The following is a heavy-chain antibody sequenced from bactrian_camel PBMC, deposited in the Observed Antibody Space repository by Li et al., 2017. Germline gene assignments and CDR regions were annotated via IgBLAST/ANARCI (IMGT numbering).Heavy chain of an antibody. Sequence: HVQLVESGGGLVQPGGSLRLSCAASGSTFSSYYMNWVRQAPGKGLEWVSSIYTDSGSTDSADSVKERFTISRDNSKKILYLQMNDLRSEDTAQYFCAKGIDGARSYEAYDYWGQGTQVTVS. D-gene: IGHD1*01. V-gene: IGHV3-2*01. CDR1: GSTFSSYY. CDR3: AKGIDGARSYEAYDY. CDR2: IYTDSGST. J-gene: IGHJ4*01.